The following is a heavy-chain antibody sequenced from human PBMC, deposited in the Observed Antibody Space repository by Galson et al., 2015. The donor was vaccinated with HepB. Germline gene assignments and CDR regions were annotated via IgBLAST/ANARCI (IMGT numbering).Heavy chain of an antibody. Sequence: SVKVSCKASGYTFTSYAMHWVRQAPGQRLEWMGWINAGNGNTKYSQKFQGRVTITRDTSASTAYMELSSLRSEDTAVYYCARPVPGWALFDYWGQGTLVTVSS. CDR3: ARPVPGWALFDY. CDR1: GYTFTSYA. D-gene: IGHD2-2*01. V-gene: IGHV1-3*01. J-gene: IGHJ4*02. CDR2: INAGNGNT.